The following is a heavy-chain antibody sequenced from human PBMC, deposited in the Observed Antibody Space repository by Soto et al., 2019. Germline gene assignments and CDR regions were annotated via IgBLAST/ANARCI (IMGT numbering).Heavy chain of an antibody. CDR2: INPNSGGT. D-gene: IGHD3-22*01. J-gene: IGHJ4*02. CDR1: GYTFTGYY. V-gene: IGHV1-2*02. Sequence: ASGKVSCKASGYTFTGYYMHWVRQAPGQGLEWMGWINPNSGGTNYAQKFQGRVTMTRDTSISTAYMELSRLRSDDTAVYYCARGARRRDSSGYLNYWGQGTLVTVSS. CDR3: ARGARRRDSSGYLNY.